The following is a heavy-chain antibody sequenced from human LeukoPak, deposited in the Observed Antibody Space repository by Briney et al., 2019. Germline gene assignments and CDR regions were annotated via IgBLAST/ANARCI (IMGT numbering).Heavy chain of an antibody. D-gene: IGHD1-14*01. J-gene: IGHJ6*03. CDR2: IYYSGST. CDR1: GGSISSYY. V-gene: IGHV4-59*01. Sequence: PPETLSLTCTVSGGSISSYYWSWIRQPPGKGLEWIGYIYYSGSTNYNPSLKSRVTISVDTSKNQFSLKLSSVTAADTAVYYCARGYTTDYYYMDVWGKGTTVTVSS. CDR3: ARGYTTDYYYMDV.